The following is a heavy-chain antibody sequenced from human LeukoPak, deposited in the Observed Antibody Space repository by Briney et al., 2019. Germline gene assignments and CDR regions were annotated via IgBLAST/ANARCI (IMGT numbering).Heavy chain of an antibody. Sequence: GGSLRLSCAASGFSVSNTYMSWVRQAPGKGLEWVSIIYSGGNTYYADSVKGRFTISRDNSKNTLYLQMNRLRPEDTAVYYCARFLGRITISGVVPYGMDVWGQGTTVTVSS. CDR3: ARFLGRITISGVVPYGMDV. CDR1: GFSVSNTY. V-gene: IGHV3-53*01. CDR2: IYSGGNT. D-gene: IGHD3-3*01. J-gene: IGHJ6*02.